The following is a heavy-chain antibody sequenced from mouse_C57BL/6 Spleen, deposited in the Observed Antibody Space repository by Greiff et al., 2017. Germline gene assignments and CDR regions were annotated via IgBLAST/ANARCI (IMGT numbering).Heavy chain of an antibody. V-gene: IGHV1-47*01. CDR1: GYTFTTYP. J-gene: IGHJ3*01. CDR2: FHPYNDDT. CDR3: ASDYDEVFAY. Sequence: VTLVESGAELVKPGASVKMSCKASGYTFTTYPIEWMKQNHGKSLEWIGNFHPYNDDTKYNDKFKGKATLTVEKSSSTVYLELSRLTSDDSAVYYCASDYDEVFAYWGQGTLVTVSA. D-gene: IGHD2-4*01.